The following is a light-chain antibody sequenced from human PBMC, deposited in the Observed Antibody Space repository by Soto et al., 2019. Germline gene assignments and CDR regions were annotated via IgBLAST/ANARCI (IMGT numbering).Light chain of an antibody. J-gene: IGKJ3*01. V-gene: IGKV3-11*01. CDR1: QSVSSY. CDR2: DAS. Sequence: EIVLTQSPATLSLSPWERATLSCRASQSVSSYLACYQHKPGQAPRLPIYDASNRATGIPARFSGSGSGTDFALTISSLEPEDFAVYYCQQYGRSPHFGPGTKVDNK. CDR3: QQYGRSPH.